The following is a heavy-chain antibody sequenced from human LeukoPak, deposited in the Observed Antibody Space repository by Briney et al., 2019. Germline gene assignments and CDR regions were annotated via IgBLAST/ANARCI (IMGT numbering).Heavy chain of an antibody. J-gene: IGHJ4*02. V-gene: IGHV1-3*01. CDR1: GYTFTSYD. CDR3: ARDLVAAAGTLIDY. Sequence: ASVKVSCKASGYTFTSYDINWVRQATGQGLEWMGWINAGNGNTKYSQKFQGRVTITRDTSASTAYMELSSLRSEDTAVYYCARDLVAAAGTLIDYWGQGTLVSVSS. CDR2: INAGNGNT. D-gene: IGHD6-13*01.